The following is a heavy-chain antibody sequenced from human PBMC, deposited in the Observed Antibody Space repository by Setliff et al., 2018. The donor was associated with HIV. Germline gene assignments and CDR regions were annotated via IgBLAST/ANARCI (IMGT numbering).Heavy chain of an antibody. J-gene: IGHJ6*03. CDR2: IYTTGST. D-gene: IGHD3-22*01. V-gene: IGHV4-61*09. CDR3: ARYDSRHMDV. Sequence: PSETLSLTCTVSGGSISSGSYYWTWIRQPAGKGLEWIGHIYTTGSTYYDPSLKSRVTISIDSTKNQISLKLNFVTAADTAVYYCARYDSRHMDVWGKGTTVTVSS. CDR1: GGSISSGSYY.